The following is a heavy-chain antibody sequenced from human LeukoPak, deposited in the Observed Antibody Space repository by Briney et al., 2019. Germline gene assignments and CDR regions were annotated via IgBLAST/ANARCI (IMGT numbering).Heavy chain of an antibody. D-gene: IGHD3-22*01. CDR3: AKAYYYDSTGSIDAFDI. Sequence: PGGPLRLSCAASGFTFSSYAMSWVRQAPGEGLEWVSAISGSGGSTYYTDSVKGRFTISRDNSKNTLYLQMNSLRVEDTAIYYCAKAYYYDSTGSIDAFDIWGQGTMVTVSS. CDR2: ISGSGGST. CDR1: GFTFSSYA. J-gene: IGHJ3*02. V-gene: IGHV3-23*01.